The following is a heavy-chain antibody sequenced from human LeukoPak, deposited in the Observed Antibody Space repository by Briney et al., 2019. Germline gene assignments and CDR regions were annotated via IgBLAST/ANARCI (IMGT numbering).Heavy chain of an antibody. CDR2: ISSGSSYI. V-gene: IGHV3-21*01. J-gene: IGHJ4*02. Sequence: GGSLRLSCAASGFTFSTYTMNWVRQAPGKGLEWVSSISSGSSYIYYADSVKGRFTISRDNAKNSLYLQMNSLRAEDTAVYYCARVYYYDSTYFFDYWGQGTLVTVSS. D-gene: IGHD3-22*01. CDR3: ARVYYYDSTYFFDY. CDR1: GFTFSTYT.